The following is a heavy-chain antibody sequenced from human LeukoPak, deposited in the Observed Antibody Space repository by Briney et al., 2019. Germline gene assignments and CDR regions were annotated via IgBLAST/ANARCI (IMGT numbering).Heavy chain of an antibody. CDR2: IYYSGST. J-gene: IGHJ5*02. Sequence: SETLSLTCAVYGGSFSGYYWSWIRQPPGKGLEWIGYIYYSGSTNYNPSLKSRVTISVDTSKNQFSLKLSSVTAADTAVYYCARDAPIAAWRGWFDPWGQGTLVTVSS. V-gene: IGHV4-59*01. D-gene: IGHD6-13*01. CDR3: ARDAPIAAWRGWFDP. CDR1: GGSFSGYY.